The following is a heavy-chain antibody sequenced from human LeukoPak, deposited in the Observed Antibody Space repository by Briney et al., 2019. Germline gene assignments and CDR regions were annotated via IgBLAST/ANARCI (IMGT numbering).Heavy chain of an antibody. CDR3: ARDFSKYYYGSGSYQSTFDY. D-gene: IGHD3-10*01. CDR2: ISSSSSYI. J-gene: IGHJ4*02. V-gene: IGHV3-21*01. CDR1: GFTFNSFA. Sequence: GGSLRLSCAASGFTFNSFAMSWVRQAPGKGLEWVSSISSSSSYIYYADSVKGRFTISRDNAKNSLYLQMNSLRAEDTAVYYCARDFSKYYYGSGSYQSTFDYWGQGTLVTVSS.